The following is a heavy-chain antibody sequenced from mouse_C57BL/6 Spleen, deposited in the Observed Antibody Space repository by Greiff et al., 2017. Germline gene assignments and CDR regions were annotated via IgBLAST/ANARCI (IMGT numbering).Heavy chain of an antibody. Sequence: EVKLQESGPGLVKPSQSLSLTCSVTGYSITSGYYWNWIRQFPGNKLEWMGYISYDGSNNYNPSLKNRISITRDTSKNQFFLKLNSVTTEDTATYYCAREPDGYPDYWGQGTTLTVSS. CDR1: GYSITSGYY. V-gene: IGHV3-6*01. J-gene: IGHJ2*01. CDR3: AREPDGYPDY. CDR2: ISYDGSN. D-gene: IGHD2-3*01.